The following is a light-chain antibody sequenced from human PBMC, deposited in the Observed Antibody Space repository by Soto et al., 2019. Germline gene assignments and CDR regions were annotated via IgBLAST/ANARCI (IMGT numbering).Light chain of an antibody. CDR3: AAWDDSLNGPV. Sequence: QSVLTQPPSVSEAPRQRVTISCSGSSSNIGNNAVNWYQQLPGKAPKLLIYYDDLLPSGVSDRFSGSKSGTSASLAISGLESEDGAEYYCAAWDDSLNGPVFGGGTKLTVL. CDR1: SSNIGNNA. V-gene: IGLV1-36*01. CDR2: YDD. J-gene: IGLJ2*01.